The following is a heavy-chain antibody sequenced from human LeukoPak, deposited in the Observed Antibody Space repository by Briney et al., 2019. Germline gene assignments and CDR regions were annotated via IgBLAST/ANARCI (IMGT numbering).Heavy chain of an antibody. Sequence: SETLSLTCTVSGPSISSTIYYWGWIRQPPGKGLEWIGEINHSGSTNYNPSLKSRVTISVDTSKNQFSLKLSSVTAADTAVYYCARRTATRVLITMVRGVISWFDPWGQGTLVTVSS. V-gene: IGHV4-39*07. D-gene: IGHD3-10*01. CDR1: GPSISSTIYY. CDR2: INHSGST. J-gene: IGHJ5*02. CDR3: ARRTATRVLITMVRGVISWFDP.